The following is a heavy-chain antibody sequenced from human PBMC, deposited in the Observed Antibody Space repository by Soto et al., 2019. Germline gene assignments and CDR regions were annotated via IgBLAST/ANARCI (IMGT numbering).Heavy chain of an antibody. Sequence: QVQLQESGPGLVKPSQTLSLTCTVSGGSISSGGYYWSWIRQHPGKGLEWIGYIYYSGSTYYNPYLKSRVTISVDTSKNQFSLKLSSVTAADTAVYYCARVHYYDSSGYRTGEYFQHWGQGTLVTVSS. D-gene: IGHD3-22*01. V-gene: IGHV4-31*03. J-gene: IGHJ1*01. CDR2: IYYSGST. CDR1: GGSISSGGYY. CDR3: ARVHYYDSSGYRTGEYFQH.